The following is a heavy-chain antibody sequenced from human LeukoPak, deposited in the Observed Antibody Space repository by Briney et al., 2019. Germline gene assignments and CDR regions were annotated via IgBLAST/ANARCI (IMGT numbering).Heavy chain of an antibody. CDR2: IKEDGSDK. Sequence: PGGSLRLSCAASGFTFSTYWMSWVRQAPGKGLEWVANIKEDGSDKNFLDSVKGRFTIPRDNAKNSLYLQMNSLRAEDTAVYYCARDRGFSTFDYWGQGTLVTVSS. J-gene: IGHJ4*02. V-gene: IGHV3-7*01. CDR1: GFTFSTYW. D-gene: IGHD3-22*01. CDR3: ARDRGFSTFDY.